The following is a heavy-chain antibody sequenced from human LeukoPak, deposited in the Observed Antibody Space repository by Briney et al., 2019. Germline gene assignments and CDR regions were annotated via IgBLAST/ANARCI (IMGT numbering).Heavy chain of an antibody. J-gene: IGHJ4*02. Sequence: GGSLRLSCAASGFTVSTNYMSWVRQAPGKGLEWVSSISSSSSYIYYADSVRGRFTISRDNAKNSLYLQMNSLRAEDTAVYYCARDLGYCSGGSCCDWGQGTLVTVSS. CDR3: ARDLGYCSGGSCCD. D-gene: IGHD2-15*01. CDR2: ISSSSSYI. V-gene: IGHV3-21*01. CDR1: GFTVSTNY.